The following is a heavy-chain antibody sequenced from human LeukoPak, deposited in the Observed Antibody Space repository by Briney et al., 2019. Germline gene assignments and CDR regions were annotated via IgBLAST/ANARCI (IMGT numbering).Heavy chain of an antibody. V-gene: IGHV3-23*01. J-gene: IGHJ4*02. CDR2: LSDSAVSS. CDR1: GFTFSTFA. CDR3: AKAPDSSGFPSYFDS. Sequence: GGSLRLSCAVSGFTFSTFAMNWVRQAPGKGLEWVSSLSDSAVSSYYADSVKGRFTISRDSSKNTLYLQMNSLRAEDTATYYCAKAPDSSGFPSYFDSWGQGTLVAVSS. D-gene: IGHD3-22*01.